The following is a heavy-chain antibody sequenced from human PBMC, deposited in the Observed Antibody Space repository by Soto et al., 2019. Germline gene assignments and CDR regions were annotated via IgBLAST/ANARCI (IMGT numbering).Heavy chain of an antibody. V-gene: IGHV3-30-3*01. Sequence: QVQLVESGGGVVQPGRSLRLSCAASGFTFSSYAMHWVRQAPGKGLEWVAVISYDGSNKYYADSVKGRFTISRDNSNNSLYLQMNSLRAEDTAVYYCAREVAAAGFPLDYWGQGTLVTVSS. CDR2: ISYDGSNK. D-gene: IGHD6-13*01. CDR1: GFTFSSYA. CDR3: AREVAAAGFPLDY. J-gene: IGHJ4*02.